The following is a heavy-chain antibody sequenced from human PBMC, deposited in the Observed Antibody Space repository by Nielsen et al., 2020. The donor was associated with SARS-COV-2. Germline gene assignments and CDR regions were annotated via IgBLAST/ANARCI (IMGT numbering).Heavy chain of an antibody. J-gene: IGHJ6*02. CDR3: ARARATIFGLVMSYGMDV. CDR1: GYTFTDYY. CDR2: INPYSGGT. D-gene: IGHD3/OR15-3a*01. V-gene: IGHV1-2*06. Sequence: ASVKVSCKASGYTFTDYYIHWLRHAPRQGLEWLGRINPYSGGTNYAQKFQGTVTMTRDESISTVYMELTSDDTAVYYCARARATIFGLVMSYGMDVWGQGTTVAVSS.